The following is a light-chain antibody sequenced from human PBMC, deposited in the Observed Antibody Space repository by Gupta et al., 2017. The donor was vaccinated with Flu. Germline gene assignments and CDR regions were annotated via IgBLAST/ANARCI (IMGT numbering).Light chain of an antibody. CDR3: HRDNNSPPYT. Sequence: EILMTQSPATLSVSPGERATLSCRASQKVTNYLAWYQQKPGQAPRLLIYGASTRAAVIPARFSGRWCTKFSTLTSSISRAEASADYYCHRDNNSPPYTFGQGTKLEI. V-gene: IGKV3-15*01. CDR1: QKVTNY. CDR2: GAS. J-gene: IGKJ2*01.